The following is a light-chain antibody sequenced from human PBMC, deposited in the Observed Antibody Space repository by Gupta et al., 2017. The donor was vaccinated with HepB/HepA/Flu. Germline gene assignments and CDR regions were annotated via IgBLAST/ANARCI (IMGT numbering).Light chain of an antibody. Sequence: DIQMTQSPSTLSASVGDRVTITCRASQSISSWLAWYQQKPRKAPKLLIYKASSLESGVPSRFSGSGSGTEFTLTISSLQPDDFATYYCQQDNSQGTFGQGTKVEIK. CDR3: QQDNSQGT. CDR1: QSISSW. V-gene: IGKV1-5*03. CDR2: KAS. J-gene: IGKJ1*01.